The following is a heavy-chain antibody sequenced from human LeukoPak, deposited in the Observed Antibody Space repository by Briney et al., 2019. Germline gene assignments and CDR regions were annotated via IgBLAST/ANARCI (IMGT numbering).Heavy chain of an antibody. CDR3: ARDRGGGYNAIDY. J-gene: IGHJ4*02. D-gene: IGHD5-24*01. CDR1: GGSISSYY. V-gene: IGHV4-59*01. Sequence: SETLSLTCTVSGGSISSYYWSWIRQPPGKGLEWIGYIYYSGSTNYNPSLKSRVTISVDTSKNQFALKLSSVTAADTAVYYCARDRGGGYNAIDYWGQGTLVTVSS. CDR2: IYYSGST.